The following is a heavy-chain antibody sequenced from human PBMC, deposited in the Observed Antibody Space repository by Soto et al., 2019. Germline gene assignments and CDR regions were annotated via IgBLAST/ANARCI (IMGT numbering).Heavy chain of an antibody. J-gene: IGHJ4*02. CDR1: GISVGTNY. Sequence: GGSLRLSCAASGISVGTNYLTWVRQAPGKGLEWVSFIYSDGTTYYADSVKGRFTISRDTSNNTLYLQMNSLRAEDTAVYYCARGASSFDNRGQGTLVTVSS. V-gene: IGHV3-53*01. CDR2: IYSDGTT. CDR3: ARGASSFDN.